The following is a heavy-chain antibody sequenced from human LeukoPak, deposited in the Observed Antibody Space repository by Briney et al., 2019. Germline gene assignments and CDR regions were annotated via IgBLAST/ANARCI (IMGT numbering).Heavy chain of an antibody. CDR1: AGYFCGYY. CDR3: ARGGRGDSFPSVY. J-gene: IGHJ4*02. D-gene: IGHD5-18*01. V-gene: IGHV4-34*01. Sequence: PSETLSLTCAVYAGYFCGYYWSGIRHHPRRGREGLGGINHSGSTNSNPCLSSRVTVSVYTSKNLFSLKLGSVTAAESAVYYCARGGRGDSFPSVYWGQGTLVTVSS. CDR2: INHSGST.